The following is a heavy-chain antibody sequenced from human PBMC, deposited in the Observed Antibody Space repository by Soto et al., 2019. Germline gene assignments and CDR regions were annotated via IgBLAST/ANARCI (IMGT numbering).Heavy chain of an antibody. CDR3: ARGGGDIWFGESRRYYYGMDV. J-gene: IGHJ6*02. D-gene: IGHD3-10*01. V-gene: IGHV4-31*03. Sequence: SETLSLTCTVSGGSISSGGYYWSWIRQHPGKGQEWIGYIYYSGSTYYNPSLKSRVTISVDTSKNQFSLKLSSVTAADTAVYYCARGGGDIWFGESRRYYYGMDVWGQGTTVTVSS. CDR2: IYYSGST. CDR1: GGSISSGGYY.